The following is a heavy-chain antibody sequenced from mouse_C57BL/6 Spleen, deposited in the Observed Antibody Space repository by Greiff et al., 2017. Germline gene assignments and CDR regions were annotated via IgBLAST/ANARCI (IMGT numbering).Heavy chain of an antibody. CDR3: ARENYGSSFYFDY. V-gene: IGHV14-3*01. CDR1: GFNIKNTY. Sequence: VHVKQSVAELVRPGASVKLSCTASGFNIKNTYMHWVKQRPEQGLEWIGRIDPANGNTKYAPKFQGKATITADTSSNTAYLQLSSLTSEDTAIYYCARENYGSSFYFDYWGQGTTLTVSS. CDR2: IDPANGNT. D-gene: IGHD1-1*01. J-gene: IGHJ2*01.